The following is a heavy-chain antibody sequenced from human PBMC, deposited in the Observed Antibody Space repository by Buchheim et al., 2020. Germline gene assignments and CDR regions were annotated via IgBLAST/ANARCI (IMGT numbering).Heavy chain of an antibody. Sequence: QVQLVESGGGVVQPGRSLRLSCAASGFNFSNYGMHWVRQAPGKGLEWVAIIWYDGTNKNYADSVKGRFTISRDNSKNTLSLQMNSLRAEDTAVYYCARENREQTLGLCYWGQGTL. CDR3: ARENREQTLGLCY. CDR1: GFNFSNYG. D-gene: IGHD6-13*01. V-gene: IGHV3-33*01. CDR2: IWYDGTNK. J-gene: IGHJ4*02.